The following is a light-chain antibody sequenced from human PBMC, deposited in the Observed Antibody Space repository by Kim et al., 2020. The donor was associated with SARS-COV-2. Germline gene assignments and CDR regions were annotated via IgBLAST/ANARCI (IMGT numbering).Light chain of an antibody. CDR3: LQDSNYPWT. V-gene: IGKV1-6*01. CDR1: QPIRND. CDR2: SAS. Sequence: AIQMTQFPSSLSASVGDRVTITCRASQPIRNDLSWYQQKPGKAPKLLIYSASGLLSGVPSRFSGSGSGTDFIPTISSLQPEDFASYYCLQDSNYPWTFGQGTKVDIK. J-gene: IGKJ1*01.